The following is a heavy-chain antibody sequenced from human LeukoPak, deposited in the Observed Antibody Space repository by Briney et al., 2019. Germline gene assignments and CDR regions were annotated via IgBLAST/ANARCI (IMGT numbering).Heavy chain of an antibody. V-gene: IGHV3-23*01. CDR1: GFTFDDYA. Sequence: GRSLRLSCAASGFTFDDYAMHWVRQAPGKGLEWVSAISGSGGSTYYADSVKGRFTISRDNSKNTLYLQMNSLRAEDTAVYYCAKYYYESSGYYEGDYYFDYWGQGTLVTVSS. CDR2: ISGSGGST. CDR3: AKYYYESSGYYEGDYYFDY. J-gene: IGHJ4*02. D-gene: IGHD3-22*01.